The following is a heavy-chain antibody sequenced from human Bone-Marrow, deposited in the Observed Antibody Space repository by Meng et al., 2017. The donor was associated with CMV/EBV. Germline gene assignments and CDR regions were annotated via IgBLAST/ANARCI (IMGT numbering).Heavy chain of an antibody. V-gene: IGHV3-69-1*01. CDR3: ARDSGHIWSGRIGGMDV. CDR2: ISSSSTI. D-gene: IGHD3-3*01. J-gene: IGHJ6*02. CDR1: GFSFSDYY. Sequence: GESLKISCAASGFSFSDYYMNWVRQAPGKGLEWVSSISSSSTIYYADSVKGRFTISRDNAKNSLYLQMNSLRAEDTAVYYCARDSGHIWSGRIGGMDVWGHGTTVTVS.